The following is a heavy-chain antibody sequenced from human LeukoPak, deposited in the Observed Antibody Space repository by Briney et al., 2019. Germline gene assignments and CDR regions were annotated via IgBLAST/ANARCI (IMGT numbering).Heavy chain of an antibody. V-gene: IGHV4-34*01. CDR3: ARQNIHYYDSSGYPRLLYYYYYMDV. Sequence: PSETLSLTCAVYGGSFSGYYWSWLRQPPGKGLEWIGEINHSGSTNYNPSLKSRVTISVDTSKNQFSLKLSSVTAADTAVYYCARQNIHYYDSSGYPRLLYYYYYMDVWGKGTTVTISS. CDR1: GGSFSGYY. J-gene: IGHJ6*03. CDR2: INHSGST. D-gene: IGHD3-22*01.